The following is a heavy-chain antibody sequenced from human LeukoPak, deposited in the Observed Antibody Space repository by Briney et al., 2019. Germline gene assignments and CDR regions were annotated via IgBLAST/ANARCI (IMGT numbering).Heavy chain of an antibody. D-gene: IGHD3-10*01. CDR3: AKDLSRVLLWHEHFFDY. Sequence: QPGGSQRLSCAPSGFTLSRYAMSWPPHAPGKGLEWVSAISGRGGSTFFADSVKGRFTISRDNSKNTLYLQMKSLRAEDTAVYYCAKDLSRVLLWHEHFFDYWGQGTLVTVSS. CDR2: ISGRGGST. J-gene: IGHJ4*02. V-gene: IGHV3-23*01. CDR1: GFTLSRYA.